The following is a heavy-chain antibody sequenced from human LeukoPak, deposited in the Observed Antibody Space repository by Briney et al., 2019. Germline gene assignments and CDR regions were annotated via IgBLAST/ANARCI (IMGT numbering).Heavy chain of an antibody. CDR1: GGSISSSTDY. CDR2: VYSSGST. J-gene: IGHJ4*02. V-gene: IGHV4-39*07. D-gene: IGHD5-12*01. Sequence: PSETLSVTCTVSGGSISSSTDYWGWIRQPPGEGLEWIGNVYSSGSTYFNPSLKSRVTISVDTSKNQFSLKLSSVTAADTALYYCARIPLGYSGAYYFDSWGQGTLVTVSS. CDR3: ARIPLGYSGAYYFDS.